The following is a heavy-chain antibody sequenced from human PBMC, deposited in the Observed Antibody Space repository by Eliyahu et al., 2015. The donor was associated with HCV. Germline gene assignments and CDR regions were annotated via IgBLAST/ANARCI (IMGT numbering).Heavy chain of an antibody. Sequence: QVQLVESGGGVVQPGRSLRLSCAASGFTFSSYGMXWVRRAPGKGLEWVAVIWYDGSNKYYADSVKGRFTISRDNSKNTLYLQMNSLRAEDTAVYYCARDTFYDFWSGYYMMGVNDAFDIWGQGTMVTVSS. D-gene: IGHD3-3*01. CDR2: IWYDGSNK. J-gene: IGHJ3*02. CDR1: GFTFSSYG. CDR3: ARDTFYDFWSGYYMMGVNDAFDI. V-gene: IGHV3-33*01.